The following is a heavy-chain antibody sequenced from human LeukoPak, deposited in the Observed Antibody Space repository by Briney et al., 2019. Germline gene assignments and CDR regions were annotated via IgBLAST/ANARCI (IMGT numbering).Heavy chain of an antibody. J-gene: IGHJ3*02. Sequence: PGGSLRLSSAPSGFTFSGSAMHWVRQASGKGLEWVCRIRSKANSYATAYAASVKGRFTISRDDSKNTAYLQMNSLKTEDTAVYYCTRWSYYGAFDIWGQGTMVTVSS. D-gene: IGHD1-26*01. CDR3: TRWSYYGAFDI. V-gene: IGHV3-73*01. CDR1: GFTFSGSA. CDR2: IRSKANSYAT.